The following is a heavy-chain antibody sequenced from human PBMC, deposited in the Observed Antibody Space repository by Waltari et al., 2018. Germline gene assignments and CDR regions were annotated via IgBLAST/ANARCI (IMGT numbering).Heavy chain of an antibody. V-gene: IGHV4-59*01. CDR3: GRRYDFWSGYPLDY. D-gene: IGHD3-3*01. CDR2: IAYNGRT. Sequence: QVQLQESGPGLVKPSETLSLTCAVSGDSINNYYWNWIRQPPGKELEWIGYIAYNGRTNYTPSLQSRVTISVDTSKTHFSLKLTSVTAADTAVYYCGRRYDFWSGYPLDYWGPGSLVTVSS. CDR1: GDSINNYY. J-gene: IGHJ4*02.